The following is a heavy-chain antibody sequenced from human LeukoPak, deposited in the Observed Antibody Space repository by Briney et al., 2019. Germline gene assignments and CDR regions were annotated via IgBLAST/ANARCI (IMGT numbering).Heavy chain of an antibody. Sequence: GESLQISCQGSGYSFTSYWIGWVRQMPGKGLEWMGIIYPGDSDTRYSPSFQGQVTISADKSISTAYLQWSSLKASDTAMYYCARQSSSWYGFIDYWGQGTLVTVSS. CDR2: IYPGDSDT. D-gene: IGHD6-13*01. CDR1: GYSFTSYW. CDR3: ARQSSSWYGFIDY. V-gene: IGHV5-51*01. J-gene: IGHJ4*02.